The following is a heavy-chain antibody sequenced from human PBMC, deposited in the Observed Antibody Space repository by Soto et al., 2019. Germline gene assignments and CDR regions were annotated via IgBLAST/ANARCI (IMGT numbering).Heavy chain of an antibody. V-gene: IGHV3-66*01. CDR3: ARSGGGLDY. CDR2: VYADGAT. D-gene: IGHD3-10*01. J-gene: IGHJ4*02. Sequence: EVQLVESGGGLVQPGESLRLSCAASGFTVSNYHMTWVRQAPGKGLEWVSAVYADGATSHADSVKDRFTVSRDNSRNTLNLQMSGLRAVDTAVYYCARSGGGLDYWGQGTLVTVSS. CDR1: GFTVSNYH.